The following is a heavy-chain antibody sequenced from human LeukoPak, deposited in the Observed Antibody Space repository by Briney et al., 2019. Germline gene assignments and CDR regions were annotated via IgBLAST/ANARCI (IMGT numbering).Heavy chain of an antibody. V-gene: IGHV4-38-2*02. CDR2: IYHSGSA. CDR3: ARDGPTYYYDSNGYYFGY. J-gene: IGHJ4*02. CDR1: GYSISSSYY. Sequence: PSETLSLTCAVSGYSISSSYYWGWIRQPPGKGLEWIGSIYHSGSAYYNPSLNSRVTISVDTSKNQFSLKLSSVTAADTAVYYCARDGPTYYYDSNGYYFGYWGQGTLVTVSS. D-gene: IGHD3-22*01.